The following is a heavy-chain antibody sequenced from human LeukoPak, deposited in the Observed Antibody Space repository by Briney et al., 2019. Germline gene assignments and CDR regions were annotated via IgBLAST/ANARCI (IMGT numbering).Heavy chain of an antibody. CDR1: GYTFTGYY. CDR2: INPNSGNT. V-gene: IGHV1-8*03. J-gene: IGHJ4*02. CDR3: ARDYGDYVDTYFDY. D-gene: IGHD4-17*01. Sequence: PWASVKVSCKASGYTFTGYYMHWVRQAPGQGLEWMGWINPNSGNTGYAQKFQGRVTITRNTSISTAYMELSSLRSEDTAVYYCARDYGDYVDTYFDYWGQGTLVTVSS.